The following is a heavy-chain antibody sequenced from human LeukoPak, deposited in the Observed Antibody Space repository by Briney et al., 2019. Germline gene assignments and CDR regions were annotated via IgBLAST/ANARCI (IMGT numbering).Heavy chain of an antibody. J-gene: IGHJ3*02. D-gene: IGHD3-22*01. CDR3: ARTDSSGYYYEAGAFDI. CDR1: GFTFSDYY. CDR2: ISSSGSTI. Sequence: GGSLRLSCAASGFTFSDYYMSWIRQAPGKGLEWVSYISSSGSTIYYADSVKGRFTISRDNAKNSLYLQMNSLRAEDTAVYYCARTDSSGYYYEAGAFDIWGQGTMVTVSS. V-gene: IGHV3-11*04.